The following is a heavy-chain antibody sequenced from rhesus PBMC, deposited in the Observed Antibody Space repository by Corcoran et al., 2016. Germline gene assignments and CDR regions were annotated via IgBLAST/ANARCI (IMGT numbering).Heavy chain of an antibody. D-gene: IGHD6-25*01. V-gene: IGHV4-99*01. J-gene: IGHJ4*01. CDR2: IIGSSGST. Sequence: QVQLQESGPGLVKPSETLSLTCAVSGYSISSGYYWGWIGQPPGKGLEYIGYIIGSSGSTYYNPSLHSRFTISKDPSKNHFSLKLSSVTAADTAVYYCASPFTAAGGYWGQGVLVPVSS. CDR3: ASPFTAAGGY. CDR1: GYSISSGYY.